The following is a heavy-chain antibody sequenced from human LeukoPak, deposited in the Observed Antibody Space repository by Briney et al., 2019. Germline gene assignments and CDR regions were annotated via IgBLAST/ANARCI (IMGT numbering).Heavy chain of an antibody. J-gene: IGHJ6*03. V-gene: IGHV3-33*01. D-gene: IGHD3-22*01. Sequence: GRSLRLPCAASGFTFSSYGMHWVRQAPGKGLEWVAVIWYDGSNKYYADSVKGRFTISRDNSKNTLYLQMNSLKAEDTAVYYCARVGDSSGYYYVAYYYYYMDVWGKGTTVTVSS. CDR1: GFTFSSYG. CDR3: ARVGDSSGYYYVAYYYYYMDV. CDR2: IWYDGSNK.